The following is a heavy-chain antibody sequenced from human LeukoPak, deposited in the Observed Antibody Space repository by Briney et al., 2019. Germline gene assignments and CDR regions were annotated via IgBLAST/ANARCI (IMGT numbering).Heavy chain of an antibody. CDR1: GFAFSTYS. D-gene: IGHD3-22*01. V-gene: IGHV3-21*04. Sequence: GGSLRLSCAASGFAFSTYSMNWVRQAPGKGLEWISSIGSSSSYIYYADSVKGRFTVSRDNAKNLLYLQMNGLRAEDTALYYCARDLYYDSSGRVYGLDVWGQGTTVTVSS. J-gene: IGHJ6*02. CDR3: ARDLYYDSSGRVYGLDV. CDR2: IGSSSSYI.